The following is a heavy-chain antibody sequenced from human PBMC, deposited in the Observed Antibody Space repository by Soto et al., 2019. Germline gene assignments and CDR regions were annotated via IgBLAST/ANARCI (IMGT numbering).Heavy chain of an antibody. CDR1: GFTFDTYG. J-gene: IGHJ6*02. Sequence: PGGSLRLSCVASGFTFDTYGIHWVRQAPGKGLQWVALISYEGSNTYYADSVRGRFTISRDNSKNTLYLQINALRPEDTGVYYCARVTPGNNLYYFSGLDVWGQGTSVT. D-gene: IGHD1-1*01. CDR2: ISYEGSNT. V-gene: IGHV3-30-3*01. CDR3: ARVTPGNNLYYFSGLDV.